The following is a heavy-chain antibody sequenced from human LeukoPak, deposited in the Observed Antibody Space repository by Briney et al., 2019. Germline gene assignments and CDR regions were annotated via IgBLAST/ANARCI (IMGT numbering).Heavy chain of an antibody. J-gene: IGHJ6*02. D-gene: IGHD2-2*01. CDR2: INPNSGGT. Sequence: ASVKVSCKASGYTFTGYYMHWVRQAPGQGLEWMGGINPNSGGTNYAQKFQGRVTMTRDTSISTAYMELSRLRSDDTAVYCCARDHDPHCSSTSCYYYYYGMDVWGQGTTVTVSS. V-gene: IGHV1-2*02. CDR3: ARDHDPHCSSTSCYYYYYGMDV. CDR1: GYTFTGYY.